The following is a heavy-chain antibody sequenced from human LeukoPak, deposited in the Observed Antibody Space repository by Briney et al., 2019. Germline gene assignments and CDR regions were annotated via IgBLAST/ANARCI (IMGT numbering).Heavy chain of an antibody. CDR2: IYYSGST. CDR3: ARHSGDDYGDQYFDY. CDR1: GGSISSSSYY. Sequence: PSETLSLTCAVSGGSISSSSYYWGWIRQPPGKGLEWIGSIYYSGSTYYNPSLKSRVTISVDTSKNQFSLKLSSVTAADTAVYYCARHSGDDYGDQYFDYWGQGTLVTVSS. D-gene: IGHD4-17*01. J-gene: IGHJ4*02. V-gene: IGHV4-39*01.